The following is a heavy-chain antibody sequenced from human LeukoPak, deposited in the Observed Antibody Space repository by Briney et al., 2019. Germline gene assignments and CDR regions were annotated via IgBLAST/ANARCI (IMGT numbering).Heavy chain of an antibody. CDR1: DYSISSGYY. D-gene: IGHD7-27*01. V-gene: IGHV4-38-2*02. CDR3: ARGAWGSIDY. CDR2: IYYSGST. J-gene: IGHJ4*02. Sequence: KPSETLSLTCTVSDYSISSGYYWGWIRQPPGQGLEWIGYIYYSGSTYYNPSLKSRVTISVDTSKNQFSLKLSSVTAADTAVYYCARGAWGSIDYWGQGTLVTVSS.